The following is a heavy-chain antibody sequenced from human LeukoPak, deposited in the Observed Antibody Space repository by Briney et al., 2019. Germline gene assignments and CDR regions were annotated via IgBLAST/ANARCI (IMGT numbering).Heavy chain of an antibody. D-gene: IGHD3-10*01. CDR2: MNPNSGNT. Sequence: ASVKVSCKASGYTFTSYDINWVRQATGQGLEWMGWMNPNSGNTGYAQKFQGRVTMTRNTSISTAYMELSSLRSEDTAVYYSARGPPPYGSGSYYNVFPWGKSYYYYYMDVWGKGTTVTVSS. CDR3: ARGPPPYGSGSYYNVFPWGKSYYYYYMDV. CDR1: GYTFTSYD. V-gene: IGHV1-8*01. J-gene: IGHJ6*03.